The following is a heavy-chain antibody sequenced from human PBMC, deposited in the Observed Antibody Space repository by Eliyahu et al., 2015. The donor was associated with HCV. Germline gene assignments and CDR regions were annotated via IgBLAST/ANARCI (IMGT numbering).Heavy chain of an antibody. CDR1: GYTFTSYY. Sequence: QVQLVQSGAEVKKPGASVKVSCKASGYTFTSYYMHWVRQAPGQGLEWMGIINPSGGSTSYAQKFQGRVTMTRDTSTSTVYMELSSLRSEDTAVYYCARDRGHKQSPNYGMDVWGQGTTVTVSS. J-gene: IGHJ6*02. V-gene: IGHV1-46*01. D-gene: IGHD3-10*01. CDR2: INPSGGST. CDR3: ARDRGHKQSPNYGMDV.